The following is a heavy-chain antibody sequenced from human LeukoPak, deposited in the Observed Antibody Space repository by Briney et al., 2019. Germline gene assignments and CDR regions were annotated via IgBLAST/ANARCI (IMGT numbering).Heavy chain of an antibody. Sequence: SETLSLTCTLSGGSISSYYWSWIRQPPGKGLEWIGYIYYSGSTNYNPSLKSRVTISVDTSKNQFSLKLSSVTAADTAVYYCARRYCSGGTCYGDYRGQGTLVTVSS. CDR3: ARRYCSGGTCYGDY. D-gene: IGHD2-15*01. CDR2: IYYSGST. V-gene: IGHV4-59*08. J-gene: IGHJ4*02. CDR1: GGSISSYY.